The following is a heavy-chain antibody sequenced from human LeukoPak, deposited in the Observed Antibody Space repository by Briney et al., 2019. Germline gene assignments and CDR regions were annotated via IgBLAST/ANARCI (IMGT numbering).Heavy chain of an antibody. D-gene: IGHD2-21*02. CDR1: GFTFSSYG. J-gene: IGHJ4*02. Sequence: GGTLRLSCAASGFTFSSYGMSWVRQAPGKGLEWVSAISGSGGSTYYADSVKGRFTISRDNSKNTLYLQMNSLRAEDTAVYYCAKAKVVTATHFDWGQGTLVTVSS. V-gene: IGHV3-23*01. CDR3: AKAKVVTATHFD. CDR2: ISGSGGST.